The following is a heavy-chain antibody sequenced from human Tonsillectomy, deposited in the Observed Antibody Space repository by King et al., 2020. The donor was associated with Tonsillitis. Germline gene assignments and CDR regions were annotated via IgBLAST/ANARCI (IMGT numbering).Heavy chain of an antibody. CDR3: GAYNWNDDGWFDP. Sequence: QLQESGPGLVKPSGTLSLTCAVSGDSISSTIWWTWVRQSPEKGLEWIGEIYHSGNTNYNPSLKSRVTISVDKSMNQFSLRLSSVTAADTAVYYCGAYNWNDDGWFDPWGQGTLVTVSS. CDR2: IYHSGNT. CDR1: GDSISSTIW. J-gene: IGHJ5*02. V-gene: IGHV4-4*02. D-gene: IGHD1-1*01.